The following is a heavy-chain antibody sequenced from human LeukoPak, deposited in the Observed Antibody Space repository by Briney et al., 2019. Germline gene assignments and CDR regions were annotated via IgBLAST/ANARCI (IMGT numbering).Heavy chain of an antibody. D-gene: IGHD2-2*01. CDR3: ARVAQVPAQHYYYYMDV. J-gene: IGHJ6*03. CDR1: GGSISSSSYY. Sequence: SETLSLTYTVSGGSISSSSYYWGWIRQPPGKGLEWIGSIYYSGSTYYNPSLKGRVTISVDTSKNQFSLKLSSVTAADTAVYYCARVAQVPAQHYYYYMDVWGKGTTVTVSS. CDR2: IYYSGST. V-gene: IGHV4-39*07.